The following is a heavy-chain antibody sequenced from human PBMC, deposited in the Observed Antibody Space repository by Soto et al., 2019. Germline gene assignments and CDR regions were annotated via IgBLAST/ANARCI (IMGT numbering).Heavy chain of an antibody. CDR1: GASVNDYW. J-gene: IGHJ4*02. D-gene: IGHD2-21*01. Sequence: QVQLQQWGAGLLKPSETLSLTCAVYGASVNDYWWSWIRQPPGGWLEWIGEIFHIEITSYNPSLKARVTMSVDTSKRLVSLDLTSVTAADTAVYYCTRGHNFTWTLGGQGTLVAVSS. CDR3: TRGHNFTWTL. V-gene: IGHV4-34*02. CDR2: IFHIEIT.